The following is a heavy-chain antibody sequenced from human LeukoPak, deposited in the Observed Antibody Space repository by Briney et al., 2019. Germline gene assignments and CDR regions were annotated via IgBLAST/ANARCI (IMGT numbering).Heavy chain of an antibody. V-gene: IGHV4-59*08. Sequence: SETLSLTCTVSGGSISSYYWSWIRQPPRKGLEWIGYIYYSGSTNYNPSLKSRVTISVDTSKNQFSLKLSSVTAADTAVYYCARHQAVRYFDWLLHDAFDIWGQGTMVTVSS. CDR3: ARHQAVRYFDWLLHDAFDI. CDR2: IYYSGST. D-gene: IGHD3-9*01. J-gene: IGHJ3*02. CDR1: GGSISSYY.